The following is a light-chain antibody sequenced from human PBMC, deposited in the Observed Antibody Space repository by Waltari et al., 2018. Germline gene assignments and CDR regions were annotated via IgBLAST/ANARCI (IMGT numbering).Light chain of an antibody. Sequence: EIVLTQSPATLSLSPGERATLSCRASQSVSSYLAWYQQKPGQAPRLLIYDASNRATCIPARFSGRGSGIDFNLTISSLEPEDFAVYYCQQRSNWPPWTFGQGTKVEIK. CDR1: QSVSSY. J-gene: IGKJ1*01. CDR2: DAS. CDR3: QQRSNWPPWT. V-gene: IGKV3-11*01.